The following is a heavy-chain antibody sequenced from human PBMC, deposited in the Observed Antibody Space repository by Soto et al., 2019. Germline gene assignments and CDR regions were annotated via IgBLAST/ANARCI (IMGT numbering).Heavy chain of an antibody. Sequence: ASVQVSCKASGGTFSSYAISWVRQAHGQGLEWMGGIIPIFGTANYAQKFQGRVTITADKSTSTAYMELSSLRSEDTAVYYCASSEDIVLMVYAPYYYYGMDVWGQGTTVTVSS. CDR3: ASSEDIVLMVYAPYYYYGMDV. V-gene: IGHV1-69*06. CDR1: GGTFSSYA. J-gene: IGHJ6*02. D-gene: IGHD2-8*01. CDR2: IIPIFGTA.